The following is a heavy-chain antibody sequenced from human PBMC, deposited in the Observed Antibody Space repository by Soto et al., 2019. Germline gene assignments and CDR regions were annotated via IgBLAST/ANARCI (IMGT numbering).Heavy chain of an antibody. CDR2: IYYTGST. CDR3: AREDSRWFDP. Sequence: SETLSLTCTVSGGSISNYYWSWIRQPPGKGLEWVGYIYYTGSTSYNPSLKSRVAMSVDTSKRQISLKLTSVTAADTAVYYCAREDSRWFDPWGQGTRVTVSS. V-gene: IGHV4-59*01. CDR1: GGSISNYY. J-gene: IGHJ5*02.